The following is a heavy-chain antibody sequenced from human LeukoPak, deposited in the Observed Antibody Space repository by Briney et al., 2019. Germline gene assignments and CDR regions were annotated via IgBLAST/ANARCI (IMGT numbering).Heavy chain of an antibody. J-gene: IGHJ4*02. D-gene: IGHD3-10*01. V-gene: IGHV3-23*01. CDR3: AKDQRFGDLDDY. Sequence: GGSLRLSCAASGFIFNDYAMSWVRQAPGKGLEWVSSISGTGVTAYYADSVKGRFAISRDNSKNTLYLQMSSLRAEDTALYYCAKDQRFGDLDDYRGQGTLVTVSS. CDR1: GFIFNDYA. CDR2: ISGTGVTA.